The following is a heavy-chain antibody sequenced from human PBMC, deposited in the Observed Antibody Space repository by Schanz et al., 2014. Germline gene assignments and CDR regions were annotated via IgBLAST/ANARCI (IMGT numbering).Heavy chain of an antibody. CDR2: IFTSGST. V-gene: IGHV4-4*07. Sequence: QVQLRESGPGLVKPSKTLSLTCTVSGGSISSYYWSGIRQPAGKGLEWIGRIFTSGSTDYNPSHKSRVPMSVTTSKNQYSRKLSSVTAADTAVYYCARDLEGFDYWGQGTLVTVSS. CDR1: GGSISSYY. J-gene: IGHJ4*02. CDR3: ARDLEGFDY. D-gene: IGHD1-1*01.